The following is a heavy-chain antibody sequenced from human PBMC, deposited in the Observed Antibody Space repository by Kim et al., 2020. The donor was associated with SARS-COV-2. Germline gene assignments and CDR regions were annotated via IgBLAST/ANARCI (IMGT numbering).Heavy chain of an antibody. V-gene: IGHV4-59*08. D-gene: IGHD6-19*01. CDR3: ARLGVAGTDNWFDP. CDR1: GGSISSYY. CDR2: IYYSGST. J-gene: IGHJ5*02. Sequence: SQTLSLTCTVSGGSISSYYWSWIRQPPGKGLEWIGYIYYSGSTNYNPSLKSRVTISVDTSKNQFSLKLSSVTAADTAVYYCARLGVAGTDNWFDPWGQVTLVTVTS.